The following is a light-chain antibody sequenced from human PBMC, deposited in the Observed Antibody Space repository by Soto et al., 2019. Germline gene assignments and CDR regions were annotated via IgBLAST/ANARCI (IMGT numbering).Light chain of an antibody. V-gene: IGKV4-1*01. CDR2: WAS. Sequence: DIVLTQSPDSLAVSLGGRATINCKSSQTVLYSPTNKNYLAWYQQKAGQPPKLLFYWASTRESGVPDRFSGSGSGTDFTLTISSLQAEDVAVYYCQQYYSTPITFGQGTRLEI. CDR1: QTVLYSPTNKNY. J-gene: IGKJ5*01. CDR3: QQYYSTPIT.